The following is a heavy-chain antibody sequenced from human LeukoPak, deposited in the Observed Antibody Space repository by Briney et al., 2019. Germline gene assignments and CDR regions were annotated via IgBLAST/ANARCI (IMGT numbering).Heavy chain of an antibody. CDR3: ARGYSSSWYGRVRGYFDY. CDR2: INHSGST. J-gene: IGHJ4*02. Sequence: SETLSLTCAVYGGSFSGYYWSWIRQPPGKGLDWIGEINHSGSTNYNPSLKSRVTISVDTSKNQFSLKLSSVTAADTAVYYCARGYSSSWYGRVRGYFDYWGQGTLVTVSS. CDR1: GGSFSGYY. V-gene: IGHV4-34*01. D-gene: IGHD6-13*01.